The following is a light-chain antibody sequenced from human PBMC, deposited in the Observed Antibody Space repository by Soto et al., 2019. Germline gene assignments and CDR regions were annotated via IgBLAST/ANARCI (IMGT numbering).Light chain of an antibody. CDR2: DVS. V-gene: IGLV2-14*03. CDR1: SNEGCGYNY. Sequence: QSALAQPASVSGSPGKSITLSCTGTSNEGCGYNYVSWYQHHPGKAPKLMIYDVSNRPSGVSNRFSGSKSGNTASLIISGLQAEDEADYYCSSYTSSSTLSTYVFGTGTKVTVL. J-gene: IGLJ1*01. CDR3: SSYTSSSTLSTYV.